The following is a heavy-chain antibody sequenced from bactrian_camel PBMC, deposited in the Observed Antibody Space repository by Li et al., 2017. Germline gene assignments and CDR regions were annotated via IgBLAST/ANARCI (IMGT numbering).Heavy chain of an antibody. V-gene: IGHV3S9*01. CDR2: IKSDGST. J-gene: IGHJ4*01. D-gene: IGHD4*01. CDR1: GFTFVDSD. CDR3: ATDGDLVSTMPVYRY. Sequence: VQLVESGGGSVEVGGSLKLSCTASGFTFVDSDVGWYRQVPDTAREWVSTIKSDGSTLYADPVKGRFTISVDRAKVTAYLQMNSLKSEDAALYYCATDGDLVSTMPVYRYWGQGTQVTVS.